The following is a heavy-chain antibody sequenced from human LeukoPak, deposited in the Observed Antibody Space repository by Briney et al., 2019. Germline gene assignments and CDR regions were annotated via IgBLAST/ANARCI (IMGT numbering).Heavy chain of an antibody. CDR1: GFTFDDYT. V-gene: IGHV3-43*01. J-gene: IGHJ4*02. D-gene: IGHD6-13*01. CDR3: AKGAAAIDY. Sequence: GGSLRLSCAASGFTFDDYTMRWVRHAPGKGLEWVSLISWDGGSTYYADSVKGRFTISRDNSKNSLYLQMNSLRTEDTALYYCAKGAAAIDYWGQGTLVTVSS. CDR2: ISWDGGST.